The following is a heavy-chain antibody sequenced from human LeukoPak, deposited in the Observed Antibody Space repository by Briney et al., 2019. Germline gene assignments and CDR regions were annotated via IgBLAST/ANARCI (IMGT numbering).Heavy chain of an antibody. CDR1: VFTLRNYA. D-gene: IGHD6-19*01. J-gene: IGHJ4*02. V-gene: IGHV3-23*01. CDR2: ISGSGGST. CDR3: AKDPTVSYSSGWHTYYFDY. Sequence: GGSLRLSCAASVFTLRNYAMSWVRQAPGKGLEWVSAISGSGGSTYYADSVKGRFTISRDNSKNTLYLQMNSLRAEDTAVYYCAKDPTVSYSSGWHTYYFDYWGQGTLVTVSS.